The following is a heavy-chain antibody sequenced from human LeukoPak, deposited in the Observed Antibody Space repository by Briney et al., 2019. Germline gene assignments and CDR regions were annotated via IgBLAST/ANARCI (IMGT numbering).Heavy chain of an antibody. D-gene: IGHD3-22*01. J-gene: IGHJ3*02. CDR1: GGTFSSYA. V-gene: IGHV1-69*13. Sequence: GASVKVSCKASGGTFSSYAISWVRQAPGQGLEWMGGIIPIFGTANYAQKFQGRVTITADESTSTAYMELSSLRPEDTAVYYCARDGYDSSGYAFDIWGQGTMVTVSS. CDR3: ARDGYDSSGYAFDI. CDR2: IIPIFGTA.